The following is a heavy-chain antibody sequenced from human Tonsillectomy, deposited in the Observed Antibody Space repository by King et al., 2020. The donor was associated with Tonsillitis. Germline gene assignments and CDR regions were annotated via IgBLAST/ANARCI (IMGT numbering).Heavy chain of an antibody. CDR3: VKGLLWFGELAVAFFDF. V-gene: IGHV3-9*01. CDR2: ITWNSNNI. J-gene: IGHJ4*02. Sequence: VQLVESGGGLVQPGRSLRLSCAASGFTFPDYAMHWVRQAPGKGLEWVSGITWNSNNIGYADSVKGRFTISRDNDKNSLYLQMNSLRPEDTALYYCVKGLLWFGELAVAFFDFWGQGTLVTVSS. CDR1: GFTFPDYA. D-gene: IGHD3-10*01.